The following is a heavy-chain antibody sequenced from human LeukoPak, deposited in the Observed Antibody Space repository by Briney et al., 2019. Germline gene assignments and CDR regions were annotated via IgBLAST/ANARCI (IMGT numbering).Heavy chain of an antibody. J-gene: IGHJ4*02. CDR2: ISDSGGNT. Sequence: GGSLRLSCVASGFALRTFALSWVRQAPGKGLEWVSTISDSGGNTYYADSVRGRFTISRDNSKNTLSLQMNSLRVEDTALYYCAKDLGALTYGEGFWGQGTLVTVSS. D-gene: IGHD3-16*01. CDR1: GFALRTFA. CDR3: AKDLGALTYGEGF. V-gene: IGHV3-23*01.